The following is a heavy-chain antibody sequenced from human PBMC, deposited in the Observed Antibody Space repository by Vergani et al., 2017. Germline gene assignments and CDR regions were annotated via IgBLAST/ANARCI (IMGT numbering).Heavy chain of an antibody. CDR2: IHPADSDT. D-gene: IGHD3-22*01. V-gene: IGHV5-51*01. Sequence: EVQLVQSGAEVKKPGESLKISCQISGYSFTNYWIGWVRQMPGKGLEWMGIIHPADSDTRYSPSFQGQVTISVDKSISTAYLQRSSLRASDSAMYYCARLYGRDSSGSKYFHYWGQGTLVAVSS. CDR1: GYSFTNYW. CDR3: ARLYGRDSSGSKYFHY. J-gene: IGHJ4*02.